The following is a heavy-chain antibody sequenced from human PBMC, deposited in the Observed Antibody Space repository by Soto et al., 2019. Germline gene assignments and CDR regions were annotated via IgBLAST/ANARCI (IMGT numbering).Heavy chain of an antibody. CDR3: ARGRSKESMAQVNWFDP. D-gene: IGHD3-10*01. Sequence: SETLSLTCAVYGGSFSGYYWRWIRQPPGKGLEWIGEINHSGSTNYNPSLKSRVTISVDTSKNQFSRKLSSVTAADTAVYYCARGRSKESMAQVNWFDPWGQGTLVTVSS. CDR1: GGSFSGYY. V-gene: IGHV4-34*01. J-gene: IGHJ5*02. CDR2: INHSGST.